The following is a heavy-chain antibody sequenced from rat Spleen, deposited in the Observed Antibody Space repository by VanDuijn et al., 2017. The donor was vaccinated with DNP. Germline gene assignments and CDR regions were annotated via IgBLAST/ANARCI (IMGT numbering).Heavy chain of an antibody. J-gene: IGHJ2*01. D-gene: IGHD1-4*01. CDR3: TGVDSYPGLPFEY. CDR1: GFSLTDYG. V-gene: IGHV2-15*01. Sequence: QVQLRESGPGLVQSSQTLSLTCSVSGFSLTDYGVNWVRQPPGQGLEWIGAIWRGGGTDYNLALKSRLTISRDTSRNQVVLQINSLQTEDTAFYLCTGVDSYPGLPFEYWGQGVMVTVSS. CDR2: IWRGGGT.